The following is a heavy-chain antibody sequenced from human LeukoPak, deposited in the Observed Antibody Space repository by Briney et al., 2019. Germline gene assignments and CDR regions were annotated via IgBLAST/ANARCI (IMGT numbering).Heavy chain of an antibody. J-gene: IGHJ4*02. D-gene: IGHD3-10*01. CDR2: IWYDGSNK. V-gene: IGHV3-33*01. CDR3: ARDYSITMVQGAMAY. Sequence: GRSLRLSCAASGFTFSSYGMHWVRQAPGKGLEWVAVIWYDGSNKYYADSVKGRFTISRDNSKNTLYLQMNSLRAEDTAVYYCARDYSITMVQGAMAYWGQGTLVTVSS. CDR1: GFTFSSYG.